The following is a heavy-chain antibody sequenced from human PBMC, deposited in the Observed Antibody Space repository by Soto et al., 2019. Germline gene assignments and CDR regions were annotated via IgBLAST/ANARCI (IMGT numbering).Heavy chain of an antibody. CDR3: AKLEALRYFDWLLPPTSDAFDI. J-gene: IGHJ3*02. Sequence: GGSLRLSCAASEFTFSNYAMSWVRQAPGKGLEWASSISDNGGTTYYADSVKGRFTISRDNSKNTLYLQMNSLRAEDTAVYYCAKLEALRYFDWLLPPTSDAFDIWGQGTMVTVSS. CDR2: ISDNGGTT. D-gene: IGHD3-9*01. V-gene: IGHV3-23*01. CDR1: EFTFSNYA.